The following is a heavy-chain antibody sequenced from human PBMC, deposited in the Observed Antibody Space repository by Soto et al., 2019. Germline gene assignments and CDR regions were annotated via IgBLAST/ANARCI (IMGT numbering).Heavy chain of an antibody. CDR1: GGSFSGSY. D-gene: IGHD2-15*01. Sequence: SETLSLPCAVYGGSFSGSYWSWIRQPPGKGLKKIGEINHSGSTNYNPSLKSRVTISVDTSKNQFSLKLSSVTAADTAVYFCVRVYCSGGNCWSLFDYWGQGTLVIVSS. J-gene: IGHJ4*02. V-gene: IGHV4-34*01. CDR2: INHSGST. CDR3: VRVYCSGGNCWSLFDY.